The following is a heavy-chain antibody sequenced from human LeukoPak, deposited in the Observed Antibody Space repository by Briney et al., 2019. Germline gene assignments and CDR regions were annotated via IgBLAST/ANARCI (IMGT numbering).Heavy chain of an antibody. CDR2: ISYDGSNK. Sequence: GGSLRLSCAASGFTFSSYGMHWVRQAPGKGLEWVAVISYDGSNKYYADSVKGRFTISRDNSKNTLYLQMNSLRAEDTAVYYCAKVRVAAALPYYFDYWGQGTLVTVSS. D-gene: IGHD6-13*01. J-gene: IGHJ4*02. CDR1: GFTFSSYG. V-gene: IGHV3-30*18. CDR3: AKVRVAAALPYYFDY.